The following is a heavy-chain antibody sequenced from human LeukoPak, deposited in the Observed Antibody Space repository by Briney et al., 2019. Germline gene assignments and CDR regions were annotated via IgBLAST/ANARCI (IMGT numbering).Heavy chain of an antibody. Sequence: PGGSLRLSCAASGFTFSSYGMHWVRQAPGKGLEWVAFIRYDGSNKYYADSVKGRFTISRDNSKNTLYLQMNSLRAEDTAVYYCAKDGRFGELWGYYFDYWGQGTLVTVSS. D-gene: IGHD3-10*01. CDR3: AKDGRFGELWGYYFDY. J-gene: IGHJ4*02. CDR1: GFTFSSYG. V-gene: IGHV3-30*02. CDR2: IRYDGSNK.